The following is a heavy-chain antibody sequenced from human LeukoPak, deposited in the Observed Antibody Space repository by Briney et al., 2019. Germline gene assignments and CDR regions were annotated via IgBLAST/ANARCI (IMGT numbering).Heavy chain of an antibody. CDR3: ARVSTYYYDSSGYFVTMQYYFDY. Sequence: PGGSLRLSCAASGFTFSSYWMSWVRQAPGKGLEWVANIKQDGSEKYYVDSVKGRFTISRDNAKNSLYLQMNSLRAEDTAVYYRARVSTYYYDSSGYFVTMQYYFDYWGQGTLVTVSS. J-gene: IGHJ4*02. CDR2: IKQDGSEK. D-gene: IGHD3-22*01. V-gene: IGHV3-7*04. CDR1: GFTFSSYW.